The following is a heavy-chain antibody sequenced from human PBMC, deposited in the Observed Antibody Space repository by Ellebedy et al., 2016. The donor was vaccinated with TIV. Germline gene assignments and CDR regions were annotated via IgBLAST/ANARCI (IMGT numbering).Heavy chain of an antibody. CDR2: INPNSGGT. CDR3: RTLHSSGWYGSAFDI. J-gene: IGHJ3*02. Sequence: AASVKVSCKASGYTFTGYYMHWVRQAPGQGLEWMGWINPNSGGTNYAQKFQGRVTMTRDTSISTAYMELSRLRSDDTAVYYCRTLHSSGWYGSAFDIWGQGTMVTVSS. CDR1: GYTFTGYY. V-gene: IGHV1-2*02. D-gene: IGHD6-19*01.